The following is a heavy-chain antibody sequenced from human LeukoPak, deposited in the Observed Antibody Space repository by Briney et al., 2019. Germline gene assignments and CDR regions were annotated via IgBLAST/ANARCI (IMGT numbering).Heavy chain of an antibody. CDR3: ARLRRSSSWYDSYYYYYGMDV. D-gene: IGHD6-13*01. Sequence: GGSLRLSCAASGFTFSSYSMNWVRQAPGKGLEWVSSISSSSYIYYADSVKGRFTISRDNAKNSLYLQMNSLRAEDTAVYYCARLRRSSSWYDSYYYYYGMDVWGQGTTVTVSS. CDR1: GFTFSSYS. J-gene: IGHJ6*02. CDR2: ISSSSYI. V-gene: IGHV3-21*01.